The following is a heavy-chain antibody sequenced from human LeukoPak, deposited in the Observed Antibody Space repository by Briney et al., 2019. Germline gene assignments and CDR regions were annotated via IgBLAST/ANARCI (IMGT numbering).Heavy chain of an antibody. Sequence: GGSLRLSCAASGFTFSSYWMSWVRQAPGKGLEWVANIKQDGSEKYYVDSVKGRFIISRDNAKNSLYLQMNSLRAEDTAVYYCARGRYYYDSSGYYLDYWGQGTLVTVSS. CDR3: ARGRYYYDSSGYYLDY. V-gene: IGHV3-7*01. J-gene: IGHJ4*02. CDR1: GFTFSSYW. D-gene: IGHD3-22*01. CDR2: IKQDGSEK.